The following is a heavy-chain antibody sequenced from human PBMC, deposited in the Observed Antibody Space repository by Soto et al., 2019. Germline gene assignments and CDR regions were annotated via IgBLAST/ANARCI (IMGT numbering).Heavy chain of an antibody. CDR3: ARVPFDYGDYYFDY. J-gene: IGHJ4*02. V-gene: IGHV4-59*01. Sequence: SETLSLTCTVSGGSISSYYWSWIRQPPGKGLEWIGYIYYSGSTNYNPSLKSRVTISVDTSKNQFSLKLSSVTAADTAVYYCARVPFDYGDYYFDYWGQGTLVTVSS. CDR2: IYYSGST. D-gene: IGHD4-17*01. CDR1: GGSISSYY.